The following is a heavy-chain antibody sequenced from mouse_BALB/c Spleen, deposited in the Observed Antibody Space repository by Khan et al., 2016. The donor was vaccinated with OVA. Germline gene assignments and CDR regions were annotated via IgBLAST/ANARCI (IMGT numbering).Heavy chain of an antibody. CDR1: GYTFTSYT. D-gene: IGHD1-1*01. CDR2: INPSSGYT. V-gene: IGHV1-4*01. J-gene: IGHJ3*01. Sequence: QVQLQQSGAELARPGASVKMSCKASGYTFTSYTMHWVKQRPGQGLEWIGYINPSSGYTNYNQKFKDKATLTADKSSSTAYMQLSSLTSEDYAVYYCARSKDYGSSPAWFAYWGQGTLVTVSA. CDR3: ARSKDYGSSPAWFAY.